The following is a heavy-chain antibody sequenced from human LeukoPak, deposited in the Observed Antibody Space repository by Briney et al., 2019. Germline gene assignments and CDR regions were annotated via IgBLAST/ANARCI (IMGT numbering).Heavy chain of an antibody. J-gene: IGHJ4*02. Sequence: GGSLRLSCAASGFTFSSYSMNWVRQAPGKGREWVSSISGSRTYVYYADSMRGRFTISRNDAKNSLYLQMNSLRAEDTAVYYCARGVSGRYYDFDYWGQGTLVTVSS. CDR2: ISGSRTYV. CDR3: ARGVSGRYYDFDY. V-gene: IGHV3-21*06. CDR1: GFTFSSYS. D-gene: IGHD1-26*01.